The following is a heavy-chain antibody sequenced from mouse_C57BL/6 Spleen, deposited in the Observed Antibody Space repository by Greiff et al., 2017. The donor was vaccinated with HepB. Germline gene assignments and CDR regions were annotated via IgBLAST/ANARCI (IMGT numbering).Heavy chain of an antibody. V-gene: IGHV2-2*01. Sequence: VMLVESGPGLVQPSQSLSITCTVSGFSLTSYGVHWVRQSPGKGLEWLGVIWSGGSTDYNAAFISRLSISKDNSKSQVFFKMNSLQADDTAIYYCARHGSSYWYFDVWGTGTTVTVSS. CDR3: ARHGSSYWYFDV. CDR1: GFSLTSYG. CDR2: IWSGGST. D-gene: IGHD1-1*01. J-gene: IGHJ1*03.